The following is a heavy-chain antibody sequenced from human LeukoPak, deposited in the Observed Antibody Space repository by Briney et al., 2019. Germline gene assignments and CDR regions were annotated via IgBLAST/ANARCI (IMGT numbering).Heavy chain of an antibody. CDR1: GFTFSIYS. CDR2: ISGGGGST. V-gene: IGHV3-23*01. J-gene: IGHJ4*02. Sequence: GGSLRLSCAASGFTFSIYSMNWVRQAPGKGLEWVSTISGGGGSTYYADSVKGRFTISRDNSKNTLYLQVNSLRAEDTAVYYCAKGGKWDVTPFDYWGQGTLVTVSS. D-gene: IGHD1-26*01. CDR3: AKGGKWDVTPFDY.